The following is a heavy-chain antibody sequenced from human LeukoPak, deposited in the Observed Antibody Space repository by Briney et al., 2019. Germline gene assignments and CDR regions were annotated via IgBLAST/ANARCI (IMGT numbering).Heavy chain of an antibody. CDR1: GGSISSGDYY. V-gene: IGHV4-30-4*01. CDR3: ARHVYSSSYPPDC. Sequence: SETLSLTCTVSGGSISSGDYYWSWIRQPPGKGLEWIGYIYYSGSTYYNPSLKSRVTISVDTSKNQVSLKLSSVTAADTAVYYCARHVYSSSYPPDCWGQGTLVTVSS. D-gene: IGHD6-6*01. J-gene: IGHJ4*02. CDR2: IYYSGST.